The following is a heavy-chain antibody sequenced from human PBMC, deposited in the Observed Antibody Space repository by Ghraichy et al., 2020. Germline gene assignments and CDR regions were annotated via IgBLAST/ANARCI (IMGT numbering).Heavy chain of an antibody. Sequence: GGSLRLSCTASGFTFSSYAFNWVRQAPGKGLEWVASLSSSRGYYYYADSVKGRFTISRDNSKNSLYLDMDSLRAEDTAVYYCARSGPQYAFYYFDNWGQGTHVTVST. D-gene: IGHD2-2*01. V-gene: IGHV3-21*01. CDR2: LSSSRGYY. CDR3: ARSGPQYAFYYFDN. CDR1: GFTFSSYA. J-gene: IGHJ4*02.